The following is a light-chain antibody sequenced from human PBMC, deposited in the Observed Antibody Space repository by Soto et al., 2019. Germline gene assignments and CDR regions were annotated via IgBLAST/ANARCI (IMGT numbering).Light chain of an antibody. CDR3: QQYYSTLLFT. CDR2: WAS. CDR1: QSVLYSSNNKNY. V-gene: IGKV4-1*01. J-gene: IGKJ4*01. Sequence: DIVMTQSPDSLAVSLGERATINCKSSQSVLYSSNNKNYLAWYQQKPGQPPKLLIYWASTRESGVPDRFSGSGSGTDFTLTISSLQAEDVAVYYCQQYYSTLLFTFGGGPKVEIK.